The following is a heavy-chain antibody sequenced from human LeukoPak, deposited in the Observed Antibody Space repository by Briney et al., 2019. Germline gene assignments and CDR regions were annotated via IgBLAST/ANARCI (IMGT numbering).Heavy chain of an antibody. Sequence: GGSLRLSCAASGFTFSSYSMNWVRQAPGKGLEWVSYISSSSSTIYYADSVKGRFTISRDNAKNSLYLQMNSLRAEDTAVYYCASHLPPSPDYYYYYGMDVWGQGTTVTVSS. J-gene: IGHJ6*02. CDR3: ASHLPPSPDYYYYYGMDV. V-gene: IGHV3-48*04. CDR1: GFTFSSYS. CDR2: ISSSSSTI.